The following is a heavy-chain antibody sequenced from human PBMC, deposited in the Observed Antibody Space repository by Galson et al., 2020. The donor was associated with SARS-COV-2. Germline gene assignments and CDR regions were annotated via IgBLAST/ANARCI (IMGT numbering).Heavy chain of an antibody. CDR2: IKQDGSET. CDR1: GFTFRSYW. V-gene: IGHV3-7*01. Sequence: GGSLRLSCAASGFTFRSYWMRWVRQAPGKGLEWVANIKQDGSETYYVDSVKGRFTISRDNAKNSLYLQMNSLRAEDTAVYYCARGSHWAFDLWGRGTLVTVSS. CDR3: ARGSHWAFDL. D-gene: IGHD2-15*01. J-gene: IGHJ2*01.